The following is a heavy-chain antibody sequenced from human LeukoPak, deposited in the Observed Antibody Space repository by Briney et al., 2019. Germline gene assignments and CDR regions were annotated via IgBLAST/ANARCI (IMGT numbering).Heavy chain of an antibody. CDR1: GFTFSHYA. J-gene: IGHJ4*02. CDR2: IGSSGGST. CDR3: ARMRGGYDSCRRDFDY. D-gene: IGHD3-22*01. Sequence: PGGSLRLSCAASGFTFSHYAMSWVRQAPGKGLEWVSAIGSSGGSTYYADSVKGRFTISRDNSKNTLYLQKNSLRAEDTAVYYCARMRGGYDSCRRDFDYWGQGTLVTVSS. V-gene: IGHV3-23*01.